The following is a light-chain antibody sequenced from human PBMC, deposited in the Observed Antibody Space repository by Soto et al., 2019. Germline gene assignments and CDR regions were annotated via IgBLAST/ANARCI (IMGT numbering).Light chain of an antibody. V-gene: IGKV3-15*01. Sequence: EIVMTQSPATLSVSPGERVTLSCRASQSVRSNLAWYQQKPGQAPRLLIYGASTRATGLPARFSGSGSGTDFTLTISSLEPEDFAVYYCQQRSNWPPITFGHGRLLEVK. CDR2: GAS. CDR1: QSVRSN. CDR3: QQRSNWPPIT. J-gene: IGKJ5*01.